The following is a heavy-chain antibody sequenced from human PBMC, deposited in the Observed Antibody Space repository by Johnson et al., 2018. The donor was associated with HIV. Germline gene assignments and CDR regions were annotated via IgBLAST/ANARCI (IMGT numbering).Heavy chain of an antibody. Sequence: QVQLVESGGGVVQPGRSLRLSCVGSGFTFSSYDMHWVRQAPGKGMDWVALISYDGSNKYYADSVKGRFTISRDNSKNTLYLQMNSLRAEDTAVYYCARERAMVRGVPDAFDIWGQGTMVTVSS. D-gene: IGHD3-10*01. J-gene: IGHJ3*02. CDR2: ISYDGSNK. CDR3: ARERAMVRGVPDAFDI. CDR1: GFTFSSYD. V-gene: IGHV3-30*03.